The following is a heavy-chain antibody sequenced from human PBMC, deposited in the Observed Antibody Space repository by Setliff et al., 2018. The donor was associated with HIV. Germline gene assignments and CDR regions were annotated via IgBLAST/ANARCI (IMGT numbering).Heavy chain of an antibody. CDR1: GFTFSSYS. J-gene: IGHJ4*02. CDR3: AKEPKLGGIAAPFDY. Sequence: GSLRLSCAASGFTFSSYSMSWVRQSPGKGPEWVSAISGGGGSTYYAVSVKGRFTISRDNSKNTLYLQMNSLRVEDTAVYYCAKEPKLGGIAAPFDYWGQGTLVTVSS. CDR2: ISGGGGST. V-gene: IGHV3-23*01. D-gene: IGHD6-6*01.